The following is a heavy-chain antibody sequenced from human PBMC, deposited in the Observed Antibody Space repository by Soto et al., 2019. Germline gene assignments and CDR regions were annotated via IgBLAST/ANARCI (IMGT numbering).Heavy chain of an antibody. D-gene: IGHD1-26*01. Sequence: AASVKVSCKASGGTFSSYAISWVRQAPGQGLEWMGGIIPIFGTANYAQKFQGRVTITADESTSTAYMELSSLRSEDTAVYYCARVTRRGSYYVNWFVPWRQGPVVSVSP. V-gene: IGHV1-69*13. CDR2: IIPIFGTA. CDR1: GGTFSSYA. J-gene: IGHJ5*02. CDR3: ARVTRRGSYYVNWFVP.